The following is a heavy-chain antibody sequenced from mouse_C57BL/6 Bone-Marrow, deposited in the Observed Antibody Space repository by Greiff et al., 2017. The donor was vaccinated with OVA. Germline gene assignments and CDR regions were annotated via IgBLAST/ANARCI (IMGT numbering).Heavy chain of an antibody. CDR2: IDPSDSYT. CDR1: GYTFTSYW. D-gene: IGHD1-1*01. J-gene: IGHJ4*01. V-gene: IGHV1-69*01. CDR3: ARDYYGSRAMDY. Sequence: VKLQQPGAELVMPGASVKLSCKASGYTFTSYWMHWVKQRPGQGLEWIGEIDPSDSYTNYNQKFKGKSTLTVDKSSSTAYMQLSSLTSEDSAVYYCARDYYGSRAMDYWGQGTSVTVSS.